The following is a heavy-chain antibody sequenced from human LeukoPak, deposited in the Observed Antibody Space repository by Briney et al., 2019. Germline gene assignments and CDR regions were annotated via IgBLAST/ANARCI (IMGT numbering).Heavy chain of an antibody. CDR3: ARGDDYGHFDY. D-gene: IGHD4-17*01. CDR1: GVSISSYY. Sequence: PSETLSLTCSVSGVSISSYYWSWIRQPPGKGVEWIGYIYYSGSTHYNPSLKSRVTISVDTSKNQFSLKLSSVTAADTAVYYCARGDDYGHFDYWGQGTLVTVSS. J-gene: IGHJ4*02. CDR2: IYYSGST. V-gene: IGHV4-59*01.